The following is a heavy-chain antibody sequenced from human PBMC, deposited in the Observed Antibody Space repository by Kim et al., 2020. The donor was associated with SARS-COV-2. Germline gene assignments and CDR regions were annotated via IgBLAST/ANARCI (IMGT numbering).Heavy chain of an antibody. CDR1: GFTFSSYA. J-gene: IGHJ4*02. V-gene: IGHV3-64D*09. D-gene: IGHD1-20*01. Sequence: GGSLRLSCSASGFTFSSYAMHWVRQAPGKGLEYVSAISSNGGSTYYADSVKGRFTISRDNSKNTLYLQMSSLRAEDTAVYYCVKVDVAYNWNDQVYFDYWGQGTLVTVSS. CDR2: ISSNGGST. CDR3: VKVDVAYNWNDQVYFDY.